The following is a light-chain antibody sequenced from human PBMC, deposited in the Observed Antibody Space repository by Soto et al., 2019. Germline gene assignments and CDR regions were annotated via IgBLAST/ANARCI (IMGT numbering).Light chain of an antibody. CDR3: QQSDSTPYT. CDR2: KAS. Sequence: IHMTHSPSTLSASVGYRVTITFRAIQSISSWLSWYQQKPGKAPKLLIYKASSLESGVPSRFSGSGSGTDFTLTIASLQPEDFSTYYCQQSDSTPYTFGQGTKVDIK. CDR1: QSISSW. J-gene: IGKJ2*01. V-gene: IGKV1-5*03.